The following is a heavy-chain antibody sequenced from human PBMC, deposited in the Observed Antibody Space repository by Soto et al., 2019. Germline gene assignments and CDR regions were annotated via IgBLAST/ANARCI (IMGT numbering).Heavy chain of an antibody. Sequence: QVQLVESGGGVVQPGRSLRLSCGGSGFTLRTYPVHWVRQAPGEALEWVALISRDGGNVYYADSVRGRFGISRDDSKNTVYLQMNTLRPEDTALYYCARDGGRGYYFCSGSYSCQDWGQGTLVTVSA. J-gene: IGHJ4*02. CDR1: GFTLRTYP. V-gene: IGHV3-30*09. CDR2: ISRDGGNV. D-gene: IGHD3-10*01. CDR3: ARDGGRGYYFCSGSYSCQD.